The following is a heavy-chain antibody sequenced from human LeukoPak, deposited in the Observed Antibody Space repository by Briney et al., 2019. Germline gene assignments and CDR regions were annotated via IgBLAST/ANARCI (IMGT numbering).Heavy chain of an antibody. J-gene: IGHJ4*02. CDR1: GFGFSTHD. CDR3: VKGFHFDW. V-gene: IGHV3-23*01. CDR2: ISGFDSGT. Sequence: GGSLRLSCVASGFGFSTHDMSWGRQTPGKGLEWVSSISGFDSGTYYTDSVRGRFTISRDTSKNTLYMQMYNLRAEDTAVYYCVKGFHFDWWGQGTLVTVSS.